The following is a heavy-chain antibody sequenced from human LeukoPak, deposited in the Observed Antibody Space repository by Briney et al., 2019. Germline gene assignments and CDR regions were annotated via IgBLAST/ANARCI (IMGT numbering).Heavy chain of an antibody. CDR1: GGSISSYH. CDR2: IYYSGST. J-gene: IGHJ4*02. Sequence: SETLSLTCTVSGGSISSYHWSWIRQPPGKGLEWIGYIYYSGSTNYNPSLKSRVTISVDTSKNQFSLKLTSVTAADTAVYYCARGGYYYDSSGYFFDYWGQGTLVTVSS. D-gene: IGHD3-22*01. V-gene: IGHV4-59*01. CDR3: ARGGYYYDSSGYFFDY.